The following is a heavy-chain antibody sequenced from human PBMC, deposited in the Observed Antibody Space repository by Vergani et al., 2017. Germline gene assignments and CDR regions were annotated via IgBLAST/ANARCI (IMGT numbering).Heavy chain of an antibody. CDR2: IRYDGSNT. CDR3: ARDTVTGSRYFDY. V-gene: IGHV3-30*02. D-gene: IGHD6-19*01. Sequence: QVQLVESGGGVVQPGGSLRLSCGASGFTFSNYGMHWVRQAPGKGLAWVTFIRYDGSNTYYADSVKGRFTISRDNSKNTLFLQMISLRPEDKAVYYCARDTVTGSRYFDYGGQGTLVTVSS. J-gene: IGHJ4*02. CDR1: GFTFSNYG.